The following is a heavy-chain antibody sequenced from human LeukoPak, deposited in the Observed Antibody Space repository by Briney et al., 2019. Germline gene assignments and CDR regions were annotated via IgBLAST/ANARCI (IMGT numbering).Heavy chain of an antibody. D-gene: IGHD1-26*01. V-gene: IGHV3-30*18. CDR1: GFTFNNYG. Sequence: GGSLRLSCAASGFTFNNYGMHWVRQAPGKGLEWVAVISYDGSNKYYADSVKGRFTISRDNSRNTLYLQMNSLTTEDTAVYYCAKDRLVGTTYFDYWGQRTLVTVSS. CDR3: AKDRLVGTTYFDY. J-gene: IGHJ4*02. CDR2: ISYDGSNK.